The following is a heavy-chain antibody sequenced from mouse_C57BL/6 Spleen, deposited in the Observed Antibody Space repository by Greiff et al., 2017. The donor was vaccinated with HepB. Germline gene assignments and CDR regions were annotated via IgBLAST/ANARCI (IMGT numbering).Heavy chain of an antibody. CDR2: FYPGSGSI. V-gene: IGHV1-62-2*01. Sequence: VQRVESGAELVKPGASVKLSCKASGYTFTEYTIHWVKQRSGQGLEWIGWFYPGSGSIKYNEKFKDKATLTADKSSSTVYMERSRLTSEDSAVYFCARHEERTGTGYFDYWGQGTTLTVSS. J-gene: IGHJ2*01. CDR1: GYTFTEYT. CDR3: ARHEERTGTGYFDY. D-gene: IGHD3-3*01.